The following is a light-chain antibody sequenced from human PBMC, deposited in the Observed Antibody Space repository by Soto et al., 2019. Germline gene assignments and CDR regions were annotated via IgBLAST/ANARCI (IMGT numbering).Light chain of an antibody. CDR1: QSISRQ. J-gene: IGKJ1*01. V-gene: IGKV1-5*03. Sequence: DIQMTQSPSTLSASVGDRVSITCRASQSISRQLAWYQQKPGKAPNLLIYQASNFVTGVPSRFTGSGSGTEFTLTISNLQPDAFANYYCQQYKSYWTFGQGTKVEVK. CDR3: QQYKSYWT. CDR2: QAS.